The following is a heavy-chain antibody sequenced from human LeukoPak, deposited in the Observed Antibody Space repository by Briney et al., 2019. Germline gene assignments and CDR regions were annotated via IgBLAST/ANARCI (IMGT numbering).Heavy chain of an antibody. CDR3: ARHGGTIFGVVIYPYGLDV. J-gene: IGHJ6*04. CDR2: IYYSGST. CDR1: GGSISSYY. D-gene: IGHD3-3*01. Sequence: SETLSLTCTVSGGSISSYYWSWIRQPPGKGLEWIGYIYYSGSTNNNPSLTSRVTISVDTSKNQFSLKLSSVTAADTAVYYCARHGGTIFGVVIYPYGLDVWGEGTTVTVSS. V-gene: IGHV4-59*08.